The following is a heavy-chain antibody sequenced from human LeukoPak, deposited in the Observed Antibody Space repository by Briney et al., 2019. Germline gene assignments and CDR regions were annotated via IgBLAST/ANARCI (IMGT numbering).Heavy chain of an antibody. CDR3: ARRNTEVPDTVPLTAFDV. CDR2: MFYSGST. Sequence: KTSETLSLTCSVSGGSMRTPSHYWDWIRQSPGKGLEWIGSMFYSGSTYFNPSLRRRVTISGDTSTNQISLSLTSVTAADTAVYYCARRNTEVPDTVPLTAFDVWGQGAMVIVS. J-gene: IGHJ3*01. CDR1: GGSMRTPSHY. D-gene: IGHD1/OR15-1a*01. V-gene: IGHV4-39*01.